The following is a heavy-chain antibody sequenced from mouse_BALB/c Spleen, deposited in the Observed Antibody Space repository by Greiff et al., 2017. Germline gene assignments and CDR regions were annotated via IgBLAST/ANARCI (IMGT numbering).Heavy chain of an antibody. Sequence: EVQVVESGGDLVKPGGSLKLSCAASGFTFSSYGMSWVRQTPDKRLEWVATISSGGSYTYYPDSVKGRFTISRDNAKNTLYLQMSSLKSEDTAMYYCARHVKRDNAGGYYFDYWGQGTTLTVSS. CDR1: GFTFSSYG. D-gene: IGHD3-3*01. CDR2: ISSGGSYT. CDR3: ARHVKRDNAGGYYFDY. J-gene: IGHJ2*01. V-gene: IGHV5-6*01.